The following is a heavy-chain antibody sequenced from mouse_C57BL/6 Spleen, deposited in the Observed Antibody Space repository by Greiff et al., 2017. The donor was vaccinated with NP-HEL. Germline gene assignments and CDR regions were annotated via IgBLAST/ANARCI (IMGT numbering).Heavy chain of an antibody. CDR1: GYTFTDYN. CDR3: ARDGNYEEYFDY. Sequence: EVQLQESGPELVKPGASVKMSCKASGYTFTDYNMHWVKQSHGKSLEWIGYINPNNGGTSYNQKFKGKATLTVNKSSSTAYMELRSLTSEDSAVYYCARDGNYEEYFDYWGQGTTLTVSS. D-gene: IGHD2-1*01. J-gene: IGHJ2*01. CDR2: INPNNGGT. V-gene: IGHV1-22*01.